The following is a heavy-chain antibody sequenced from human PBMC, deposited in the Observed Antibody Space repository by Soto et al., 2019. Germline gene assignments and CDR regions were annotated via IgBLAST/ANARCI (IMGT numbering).Heavy chain of an antibody. J-gene: IGHJ3*02. CDR2: ISWNSGSI. CDR3: AKDGSRCSSTSCYGDAFDI. CDR1: VFTFDDYA. V-gene: IGHV3-9*01. Sequence: SLRLSCAASVFTFDDYAMHWVRQAPGKGLEWVSGISWNSGSIGYADSVKGRFTISRDNAKNSLYLQMNSLRAEDTALYYCAKDGSRCSSTSCYGDAFDIWGQGTMVTVSS. D-gene: IGHD2-2*01.